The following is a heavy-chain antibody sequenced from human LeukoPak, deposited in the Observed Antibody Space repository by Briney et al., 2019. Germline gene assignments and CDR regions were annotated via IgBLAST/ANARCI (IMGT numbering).Heavy chain of an antibody. D-gene: IGHD6-13*01. CDR3: ARYVGYSSRNWFDP. J-gene: IGHJ5*02. V-gene: IGHV3-30-3*01. CDR2: ISYDGSNK. CDR1: GFTFGSYA. Sequence: GRSLRLSCAASGFTFGSYAMHWVRQAPGKGLEWVAVISYDGSNKYYADSVKGRFTISRDNSKNTLYLQMNSLRAEDTAVYYCARYVGYSSRNWFDPWGQGTLVTVSS.